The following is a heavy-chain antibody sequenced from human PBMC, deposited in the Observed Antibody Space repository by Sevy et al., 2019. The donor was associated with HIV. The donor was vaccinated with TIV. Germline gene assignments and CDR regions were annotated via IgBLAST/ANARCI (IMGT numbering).Heavy chain of an antibody. J-gene: IGHJ4*02. V-gene: IGHV5-51*03. CDR3: ATSRSGYFDSSGYYIY. CDR2: IYPDDSDT. CDR1: GYSFTSHW. D-gene: IGHD3-22*01. Sequence: QQRGSLKISCKGSGYSFTSHWIGWVRHMPGKGLEWMGIIYPDDSDTRYSPSFEGQVTFSADKSISTAYLQWSSLKASDTAMYYCATSRSGYFDSSGYYIYWGQGTLVTVSS.